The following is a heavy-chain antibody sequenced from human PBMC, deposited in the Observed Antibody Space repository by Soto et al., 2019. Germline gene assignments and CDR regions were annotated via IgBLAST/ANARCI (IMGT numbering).Heavy chain of an antibody. CDR3: ARQCIVAARPLDY. CDR1: GGSFSGYY. CDR2: INHSGST. V-gene: IGHV4-34*01. J-gene: IGHJ4*01. Sequence: QVQLQQWGAGLLKPSETLSLTCAVYGGSFSGYYWSWIRQPPGKGLEWIREINHSGSTNYNPSLKSRVTISVATSKNQFSLELSSVTAADPAVCCCARQCIVAARPLDYWGKGTLVTVSS. D-gene: IGHD6-6*01.